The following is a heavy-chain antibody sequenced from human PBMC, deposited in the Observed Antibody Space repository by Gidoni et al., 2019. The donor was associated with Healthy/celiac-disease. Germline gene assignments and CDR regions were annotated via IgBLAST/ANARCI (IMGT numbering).Heavy chain of an antibody. CDR1: GGSFRGYY. CDR2: INHSGST. V-gene: IGHV4-34*01. CDR3: ARFTRVRGASLPFDY. Sequence: QVQLQQWGAGLLKPSETLSLTCAVYGGSFRGYYWSWIRQPPGKGLEWIGEINHSGSTNYNPSLKSRVTISVDTSKNQFSLKLSSVTAADTAVYYCARFTRVRGASLPFDYWGQGTLVTVSS. D-gene: IGHD3-10*02. J-gene: IGHJ4*02.